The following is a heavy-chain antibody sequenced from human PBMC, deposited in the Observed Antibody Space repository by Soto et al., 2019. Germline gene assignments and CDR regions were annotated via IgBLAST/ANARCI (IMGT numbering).Heavy chain of an antibody. V-gene: IGHV1-24*01. CDR2: FDPEDGET. CDR3: ATAPHGTGTIGFLMVPVDY. Sequence: ASVKVSFKVSGYTLTELSMHWVRQAPGKGLEWMGGFDPEDGETIYAQKFQGRVTMTEDTSTDTAYMELSSLRSEDTAVYYCATAPHGTGTIGFLMVPVDYWGQGTLVTVSS. D-gene: IGHD1-7*01. J-gene: IGHJ4*02. CDR1: GYTLTELS.